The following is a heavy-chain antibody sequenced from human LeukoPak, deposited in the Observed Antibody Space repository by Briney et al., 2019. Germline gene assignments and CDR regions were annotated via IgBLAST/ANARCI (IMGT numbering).Heavy chain of an antibody. CDR2: IYYSGST. CDR3: ARQRGGGGIVVVPAAISLDY. D-gene: IGHD2-2*02. Sequence: SEALSLTCTVSGGSISSSSHYWGWIRQPPGKGLEWIGSIYYSGSTYYNPSLKSRVTISVDTSKNQFSLKLSSVTAADTAVYYCARQRGGGGIVVVPAAISLDYWGQGTLVTDSS. CDR1: GGSISSSSHY. J-gene: IGHJ4*02. V-gene: IGHV4-39*01.